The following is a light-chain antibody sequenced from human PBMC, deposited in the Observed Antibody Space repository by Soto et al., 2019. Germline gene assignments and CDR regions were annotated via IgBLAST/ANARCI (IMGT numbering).Light chain of an antibody. Sequence: DIQLTQSPSFLSASVGDRVTITCRASQGISSYLAWYQLKPGTAPKLLIYAASTLQSGVPSSFSGSGSGTDFTLTINSLQPEDFATYFCQQLNDYPFTFGPGTKVEIK. CDR2: AAS. J-gene: IGKJ3*01. CDR3: QQLNDYPFT. V-gene: IGKV1-9*01. CDR1: QGISSY.